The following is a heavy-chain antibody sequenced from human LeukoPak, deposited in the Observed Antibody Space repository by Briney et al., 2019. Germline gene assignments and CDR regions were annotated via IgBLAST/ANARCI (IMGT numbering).Heavy chain of an antibody. CDR1: GGSFSGYY. CDR3: ARGPRNNYYDSSGYDSAFDI. V-gene: IGHV4-34*01. D-gene: IGHD3-22*01. CDR2: INHSGST. Sequence: PSETLSLTCAVYGGSFSGYYWSWIRQPPGKGLEWIGEINHSGSTNSNPSLKSRVTTSVDTSKNQFSLKLSSVTAADTAVYYCARGPRNNYYDSSGYDSAFDIWGQGTMVTVSS. J-gene: IGHJ3*02.